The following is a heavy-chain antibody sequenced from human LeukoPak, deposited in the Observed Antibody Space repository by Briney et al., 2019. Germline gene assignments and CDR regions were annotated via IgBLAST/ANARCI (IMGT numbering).Heavy chain of an antibody. CDR3: ATDRGWRTSGYYLYYFEY. D-gene: IGHD3-3*01. CDR1: GFIFTNYF. CDR2: IKHDGGEK. V-gene: IGHV3-7*01. Sequence: GGSLRLSCSASGFIFTNYFMSWVRQAPGKGLEWVASIKHDGGEKYYVDSVRGRFTISRDNTMNSLYLQMSSLRAEDTAVYYCATDRGWRTSGYYLYYFEYWGQGTLVTYSS. J-gene: IGHJ4*02.